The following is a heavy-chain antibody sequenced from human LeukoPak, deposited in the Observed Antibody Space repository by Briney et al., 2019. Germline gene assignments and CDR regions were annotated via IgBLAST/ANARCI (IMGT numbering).Heavy chain of an antibody. D-gene: IGHD5-12*01. CDR3: AIYIVATHFDY. CDR2: LNPNSGGT. V-gene: IGHV1-2*02. J-gene: IGHJ4*02. CDR1: GYTFTASY. Sequence: GASVKVSCKASGYTFTASYMHWVRQAPGQGLEWMGWLNPNSGGTNYAQKFQGRVTMTRDTSISTAYMELSRLRSDDTAVYYCAIYIVATHFDYWGQGTLVTVSS.